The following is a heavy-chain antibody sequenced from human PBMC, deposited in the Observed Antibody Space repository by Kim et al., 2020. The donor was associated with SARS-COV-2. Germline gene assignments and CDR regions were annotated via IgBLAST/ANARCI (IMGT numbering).Heavy chain of an antibody. V-gene: IGHV4-4*09. J-gene: IGHJ4*02. D-gene: IGHD1-26*01. CDR3: AGTARGANFDY. Sequence: NDHPSLRGGVTISVDTSKNQFSLKLSSVTAADTAVYYCAGTARGANFDYWGRGALVTVSS.